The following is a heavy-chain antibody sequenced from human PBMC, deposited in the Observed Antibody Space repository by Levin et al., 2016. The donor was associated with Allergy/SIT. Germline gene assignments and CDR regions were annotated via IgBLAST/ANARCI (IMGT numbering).Heavy chain of an antibody. CDR3: AIFGTTLIIQPTATYFDF. D-gene: IGHD1/OR15-1a*01. J-gene: IGHJ4*02. CDR2: IIPLFTTI. Sequence: SVKVSCKVAGATFSSHAINWVRQAPGQGLEWMGNIIPLFTTITYAQNFQGKVTITADQSTNTVYLDLYSLRSEDSAVYYCAIFGTTLIIQPTATYFDFWGQGTLVTVSS. V-gene: IGHV1-69*13. CDR1: GATFSSHA.